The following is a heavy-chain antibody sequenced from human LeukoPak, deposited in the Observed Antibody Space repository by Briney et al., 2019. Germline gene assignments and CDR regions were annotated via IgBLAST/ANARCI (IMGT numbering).Heavy chain of an antibody. CDR2: IYYSGSP. CDR1: GGSISSYY. CDR3: ARHWVPPSRYCSGGSCYRWPFDY. Sequence: SETLSLTCTVSGGSISSYYWSWIRQPPGKGLKWIGYIYYSGSPNYNPSLKSRVTRSVATSKNQFPLQLSSVTAAGTAVYYCARHWVPPSRYCSGGSCYRWPFDYWGEGTLVTVSS. J-gene: IGHJ4*02. D-gene: IGHD2-15*01. V-gene: IGHV4-59*08.